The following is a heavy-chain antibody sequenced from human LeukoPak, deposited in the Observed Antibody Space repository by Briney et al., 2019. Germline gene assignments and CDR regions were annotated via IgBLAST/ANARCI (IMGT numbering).Heavy chain of an antibody. J-gene: IGHJ4*02. Sequence: GESLKISCKGSGYSFTGYWIAWVRQMPGKGLEWMGIAYPADSDTTYSPSFQGQVTISADKSISTAYLQWSSLKASDTAMYYCARRRTGLSFDYWGQGALVTVSS. CDR3: ARRRTGLSFDY. CDR2: AYPADSDT. V-gene: IGHV5-51*01. CDR1: GYSFTGYW. D-gene: IGHD3-10*01.